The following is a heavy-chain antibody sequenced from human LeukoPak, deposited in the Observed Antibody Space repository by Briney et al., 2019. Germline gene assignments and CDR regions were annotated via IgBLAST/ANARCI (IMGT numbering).Heavy chain of an antibody. CDR2: IDARSGIV. CDR3: ARDLKAVAGTGD. V-gene: IGHV3-48*01. Sequence: GGSLRLSCAASGFTFTMFGMNWVRQAPGKGLEWVSYIDARSGIVYYADSVQGRFTISRDDAKDSVFLQMNSLRAEDTAVYYCARDLKAVAGTGDWGQGTLVTVSS. CDR1: GFTFTMFG. J-gene: IGHJ4*02. D-gene: IGHD6-19*01.